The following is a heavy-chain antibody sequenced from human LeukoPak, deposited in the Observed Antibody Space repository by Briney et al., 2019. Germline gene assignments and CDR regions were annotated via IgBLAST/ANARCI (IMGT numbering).Heavy chain of an antibody. V-gene: IGHV3-7*01. CDR2: IRQDGSVQ. CDR3: LVTTRSRGLDY. J-gene: IGHJ4*02. D-gene: IGHD1/OR15-1a*01. CDR1: GFTFSYW. Sequence: GGSLRLSCVASGFTFSYWMSWDRQAPGKGLEWVANIRQDGSVQNYVDSVKGRFTISRDNPKNSVYLQMSSLRAGDTAVYYCLVTTRSRGLDYWGQGTLVTVSS.